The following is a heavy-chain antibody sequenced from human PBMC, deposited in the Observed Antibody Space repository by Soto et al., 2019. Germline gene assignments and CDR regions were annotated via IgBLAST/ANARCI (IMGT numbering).Heavy chain of an antibody. CDR2: INPNSGGT. CDR3: ARGGPRHDFWSGYSTPRDYYYGMDV. J-gene: IGHJ6*02. CDR1: GYTFTGYY. Sequence: ASVKVSCKASGYTFTGYYMHWVRQAPGQGLEWMGWINPNSGGTNYAQKFQGWVTMTRDTSISTAYMELSRLRSDDTAAYYCARGGPRHDFWSGYSTPRDYYYGMDVWGQGTTVTVSS. D-gene: IGHD3-3*01. V-gene: IGHV1-2*04.